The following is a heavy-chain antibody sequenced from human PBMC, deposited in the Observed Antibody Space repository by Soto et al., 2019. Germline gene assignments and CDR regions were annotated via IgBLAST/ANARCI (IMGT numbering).Heavy chain of an antibody. CDR2: IYSGGST. CDR1: GFTVSSNY. Sequence: GGSLRLSCAASGFTVSSNYMSWVRQAPGKGLEWVSVIYSGGSTYYADSVKGRFTISRDNSKNTLYLQMNSLRAEDTAVYYCARALSVGDGSNPDYYYYGMDVWGQGTTITVSS. CDR3: ARALSVGDGSNPDYYYYGMDV. V-gene: IGHV3-53*01. J-gene: IGHJ6*02. D-gene: IGHD3-16*01.